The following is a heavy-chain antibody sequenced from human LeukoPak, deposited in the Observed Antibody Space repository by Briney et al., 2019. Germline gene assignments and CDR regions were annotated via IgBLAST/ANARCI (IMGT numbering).Heavy chain of an antibody. CDR3: ARDEHWYSSGTFDY. Sequence: GASVKVSCKASGYTFTSYGISWVRQAPGQGLEWMGWISAYNGNTNYAQKLQGRVTMTTDTSTSTAYMEPRSLRSDDTAVYYCARDEHWYSSGTFDYWGQGTLVTVSS. CDR2: ISAYNGNT. V-gene: IGHV1-18*01. D-gene: IGHD6-19*01. J-gene: IGHJ4*02. CDR1: GYTFTSYG.